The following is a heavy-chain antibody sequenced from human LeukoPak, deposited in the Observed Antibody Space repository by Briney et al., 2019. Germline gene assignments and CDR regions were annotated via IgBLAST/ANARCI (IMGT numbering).Heavy chain of an antibody. CDR2: IYTSGST. Sequence: PSETLSLTCAVYGGSFSASYWSWIRQPAGKGLEWIGRIYTSGSTNYNPSLKSRVAMSVDTSKNQFSLKLSSMTAADTAVYYCARRHYDFWSGYYKPSWYFDYWGQGTLVTVSS. CDR1: GGSFSASY. V-gene: IGHV4-59*10. D-gene: IGHD3-3*01. CDR3: ARRHYDFWSGYYKPSWYFDY. J-gene: IGHJ4*02.